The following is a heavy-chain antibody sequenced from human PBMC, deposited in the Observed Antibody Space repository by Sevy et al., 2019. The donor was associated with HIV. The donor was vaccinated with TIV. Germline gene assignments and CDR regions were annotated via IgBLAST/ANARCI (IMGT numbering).Heavy chain of an antibody. CDR2: LSFACGRI. D-gene: IGHD2-2*01. CDR3: AREGCSKPHDY. V-gene: IGHV3-23*01. J-gene: IGHJ4*02. Sequence: GGSLRLSCVASGFTFSKYSMSWVRLTPGKGLEWVSILSFACGRINYADSVKGRFTMSRDDSRNTFYLQMDSLRAEDTAIYYCAREGCSKPHDYWGQGTLVTVSS. CDR1: GFTFSKYS.